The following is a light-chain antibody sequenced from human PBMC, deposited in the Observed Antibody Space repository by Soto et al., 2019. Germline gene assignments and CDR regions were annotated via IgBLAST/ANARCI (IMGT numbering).Light chain of an antibody. V-gene: IGLV2-11*01. CDR3: CSYAGNSWV. CDR2: DVN. CDR1: NSDVGGYDY. Sequence: QSALTQPRSVSGSPGQSGTISCTGTNSDVGGYDYVSWYQQHPGKAPKLIIYDVNKRPSGVPDRFSGSKSGNTASLTISGLQPEDEADYYCCSYAGNSWVFGGGTKLTVL. J-gene: IGLJ3*02.